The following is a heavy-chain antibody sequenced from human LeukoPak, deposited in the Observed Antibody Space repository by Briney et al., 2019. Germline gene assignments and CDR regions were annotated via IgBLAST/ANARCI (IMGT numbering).Heavy chain of an antibody. CDR1: GGSFGGYY. Sequence: SETLSLTCAVYGGSFGGYYWNWIRQPPGKGLEWIGEINRSGSTNYNPSLKSRVTISVDTSKNQFSLKLSSVTAADTAVYYCARVGYRYYDFWSGYYREGTGAIGYWGQGTLVTVSS. D-gene: IGHD3-3*01. CDR2: INRSGST. J-gene: IGHJ4*02. CDR3: ARVGYRYYDFWSGYYREGTGAIGY. V-gene: IGHV4-34*01.